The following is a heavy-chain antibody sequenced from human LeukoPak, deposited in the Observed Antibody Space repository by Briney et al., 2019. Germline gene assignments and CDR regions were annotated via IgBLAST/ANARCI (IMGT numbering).Heavy chain of an antibody. Sequence: PGGSLRLSCAASGFTFSSYGMHWVRQAPGKGLEWGAVISYDRSNKDYADSVKGRFTISRDNSKNTLYLQMNSLRAEDTAVYYCARRAIDYGGNSWIGYWGQGTLVTVSS. CDR3: ARRAIDYGGNSWIGY. D-gene: IGHD4-23*01. CDR2: ISYDRSNK. J-gene: IGHJ4*02. V-gene: IGHV3-30*03. CDR1: GFTFSSYG.